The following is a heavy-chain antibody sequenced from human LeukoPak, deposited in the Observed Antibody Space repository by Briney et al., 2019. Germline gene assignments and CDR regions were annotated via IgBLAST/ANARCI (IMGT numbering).Heavy chain of an antibody. V-gene: IGHV3-48*03. J-gene: IGHJ4*02. CDR1: GFNFNTYE. CDR3: AGNLYYDSSGNYGPFFPDY. D-gene: IGHD3-10*01. CDR2: ICGFGTTE. Sequence: GGSLRLSCAASGFNFNTYEMNWGRQAPRQGLELVSYICGFGTTEYCEDSVNGRFTISRDSAENSLYLQMNDLRAEDTAVYYSAGNLYYDSSGNYGPFFPDYWGQGTLVTVAS.